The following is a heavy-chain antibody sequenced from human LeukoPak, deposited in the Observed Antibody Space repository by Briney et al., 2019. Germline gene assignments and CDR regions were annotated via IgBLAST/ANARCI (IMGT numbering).Heavy chain of an antibody. D-gene: IGHD6-19*01. CDR2: IYTSGTT. Sequence: SETLSLTWSVSGGSIRSGSYYWTWIRQPAGKGLELIGRIYTSGTTHYNPSLKSRVTVTVDTSKNQFSLKLTSVTAADTAVYYCARWFSSSTGDRFDSWGHGTLVTVSS. CDR3: ARWFSSSTGDRFDS. V-gene: IGHV4-61*02. J-gene: IGHJ4*01. CDR1: GGSIRSGSYY.